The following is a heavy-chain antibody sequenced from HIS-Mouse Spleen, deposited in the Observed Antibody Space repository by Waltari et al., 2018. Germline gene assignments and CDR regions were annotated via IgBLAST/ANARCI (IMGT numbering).Heavy chain of an antibody. V-gene: IGHV3-23*01. CDR2: IRGSGGST. CDR1: GFTFSSYA. Sequence: EVQLLESGGGLVQPGGSLRLSCAASGFTFSSYAMSWVRQAPGKGMEWVSGIRGSGGSTYYADSVKGRFTISRDNSKNTLYLQMNSLRAEDTAVYYCAKENPNFDAFDIWGQGTMVTVSS. J-gene: IGHJ3*02. CDR3: AKENPNFDAFDI.